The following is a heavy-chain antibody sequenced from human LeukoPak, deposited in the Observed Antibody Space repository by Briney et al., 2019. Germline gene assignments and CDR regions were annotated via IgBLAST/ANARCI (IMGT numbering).Heavy chain of an antibody. V-gene: IGHV1-18*01. CDR1: GYTFTSYG. Sequence: ASVKVSCKASGYTFTSYGISWVRQAPGQGLEWMGWISAYNGNTNYAQKLQGRVTMTTDTSTSTAYMELRSLRSDDTAVYYCAREIGYYRSYYYYYYMDVWGKGTTVTVSS. J-gene: IGHJ6*03. CDR3: AREIGYYRSYYYYYYMDV. D-gene: IGHD3-10*01. CDR2: ISAYNGNT.